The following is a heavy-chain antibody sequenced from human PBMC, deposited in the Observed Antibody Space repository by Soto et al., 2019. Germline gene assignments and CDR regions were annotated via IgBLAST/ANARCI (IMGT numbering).Heavy chain of an antibody. CDR3: ARDRGIVVVPVYGMDV. Sequence: QVQLVQSGAEVKKPGSSVKVSCKASGGTFSSYTISWLRQAPGQGLEWMGRIIPILGIANYEQKLQGRVTITADKSTSTGYMERSSLRSEDTAVYYCARDRGIVVVPVYGMDVWGQGTTDTGS. V-gene: IGHV1-69*02. CDR2: IIPILGIA. J-gene: IGHJ6*02. D-gene: IGHD2-2*01. CDR1: GGTFSSYT.